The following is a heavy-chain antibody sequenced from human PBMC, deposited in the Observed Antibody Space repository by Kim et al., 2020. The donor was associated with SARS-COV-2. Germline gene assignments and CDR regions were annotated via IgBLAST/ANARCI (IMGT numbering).Heavy chain of an antibody. J-gene: IGHJ4*02. V-gene: IGHV1-3*01. CDR3: ARGVKLELRY. D-gene: IGHD1-7*01. Sequence: NTKYSQKFQGRVTITRDTSASTAYMGLSSLRSEDTAVYYCARGVKLELRYWGQGTLVTVSS. CDR2: NT.